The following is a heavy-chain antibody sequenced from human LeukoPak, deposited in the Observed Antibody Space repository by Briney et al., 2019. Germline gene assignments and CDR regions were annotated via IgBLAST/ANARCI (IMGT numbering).Heavy chain of an antibody. CDR2: IYPGDSDT. V-gene: IGHV5-51*01. Sequence: GESLKISCKSSGYSFTSYWIGWVRQMPGKGLEWMGIIYPGDSDTRYSPSFQGQVTISVDKSNRTAYLQWRSLKASDTAMYYCARQRIAARPDAFDIWGQGTMVTVSS. D-gene: IGHD6-6*01. CDR1: GYSFTSYW. CDR3: ARQRIAARPDAFDI. J-gene: IGHJ3*02.